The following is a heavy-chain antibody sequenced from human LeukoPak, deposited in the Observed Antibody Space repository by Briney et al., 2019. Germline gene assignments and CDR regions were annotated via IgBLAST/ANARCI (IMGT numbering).Heavy chain of an antibody. D-gene: IGHD3-10*01. CDR3: ARPYSGFFAAFDI. Sequence: GRSLRLSCAASGXSFSSYAIHWVRQAPGQGLELVAVISYDGTAKYYADSVKGRFTLSRDNSKNTLYLQMNSLGAEDTALYYCARPYSGFFAAFDIWGQGTMVTVSS. CDR1: GXSFSSYA. J-gene: IGHJ3*02. V-gene: IGHV3-30-3*01. CDR2: ISYDGTAK.